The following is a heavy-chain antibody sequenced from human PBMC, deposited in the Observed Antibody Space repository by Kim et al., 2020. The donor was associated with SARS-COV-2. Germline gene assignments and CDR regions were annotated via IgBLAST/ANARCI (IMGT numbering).Heavy chain of an antibody. J-gene: IGHJ3*02. V-gene: IGHV3-49*03. CDR3: TRSNDHITGAFDI. CDR1: GFTFGDYA. Sequence: GGSLRLSCTASGFTFGDYAMSWFRQAPGKGLEWVGFIRSKAYGGTTEYAASVKGRFTISRDDSKSIAYLQMNSLKTEDTAVYYCTRSNDHITGAFDIWGQGTMVTVSS. D-gene: IGHD2-21*01. CDR2: IRSKAYGGTT.